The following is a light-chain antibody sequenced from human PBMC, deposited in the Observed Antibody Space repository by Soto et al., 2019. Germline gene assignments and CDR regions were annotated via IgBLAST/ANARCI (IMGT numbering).Light chain of an antibody. CDR1: SSNIGSND. J-gene: IGLJ3*02. CDR3: AAWGDSLNTWV. V-gene: IGLV1-44*01. Sequence: QSVLTQPPSASGTPGQRVTISCSGSSSNIGSNDVSWYQHFPGTAPKVLIYSDDQRPSGVPDRFSGSKSGTSASLAISGLQAEDEADYFCAAWGDSLNTWVFGGGTKLTVL. CDR2: SDD.